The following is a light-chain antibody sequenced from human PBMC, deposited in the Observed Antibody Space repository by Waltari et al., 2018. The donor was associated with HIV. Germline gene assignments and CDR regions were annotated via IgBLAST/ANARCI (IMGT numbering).Light chain of an antibody. J-gene: IGKJ2*01. CDR1: QSLLDTDDGFTY. CDR3: MQRIVFPYT. V-gene: IGKV2-40*01. CDR2: TLS. Sequence: DIVMTQTPLSLPVTPGEPASISCRSSQSLLDTDDGFTYLDWYLQKPGQSPQLQISTLSYRASGVPDRFSCSASGTYFTLKISRVEAEDFGVYYCMQRIVFPYTFGQGTKLEIK.